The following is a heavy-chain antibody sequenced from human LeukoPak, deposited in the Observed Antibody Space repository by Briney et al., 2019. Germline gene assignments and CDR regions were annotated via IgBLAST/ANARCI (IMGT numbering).Heavy chain of an antibody. Sequence: ASVKVSCKASGYTFTSYYMHWVRQAPGQGLEWMGIINPSGGSTSYAQKFQGRVTMTRDTSTSTVYMELSSLRYEDTAVYYCARAHYVWGSYRSYFLGYWGQGTLVTVSS. D-gene: IGHD3-16*02. CDR1: GYTFTSYY. V-gene: IGHV1-46*01. J-gene: IGHJ4*02. CDR2: INPSGGST. CDR3: ARAHYVWGSYRSYFLGY.